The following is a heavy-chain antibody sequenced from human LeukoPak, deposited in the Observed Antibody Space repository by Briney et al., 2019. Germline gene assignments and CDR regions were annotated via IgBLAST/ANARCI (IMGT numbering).Heavy chain of an antibody. V-gene: IGHV3-7*05. D-gene: IGHD6-6*01. CDR2: IKQDGSEK. CDR3: ARDVYSSSSLDY. J-gene: IGHJ4*02. CDR1: EFTFSRYW. Sequence: GGSLRVSCAASEFTFSRYWMSWVRQAPGKGLEWVANIKQDGSEKYYVDSVKGRFTISRDNAKNSLYLQMNSLRVEDTAVYHCARDVYSSSSLDYWGQGILVPVSS.